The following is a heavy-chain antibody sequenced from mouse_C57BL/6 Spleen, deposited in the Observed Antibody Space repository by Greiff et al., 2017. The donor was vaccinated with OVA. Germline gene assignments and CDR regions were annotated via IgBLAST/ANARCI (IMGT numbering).Heavy chain of an antibody. CDR1: GYTFTDYN. D-gene: IGHD2-4*01. Sequence: VQLKESGPELVKPGASVKIPCKASGYTFTDYNMDWVKQSHGKSLEWIGDINPNNGGTIYNQKFKGKATLTVDKSSSTAYMELRSLTSEDTAVYYCARGTYYDYGDAMDDWGQGTSVTVSS. CDR2: INPNNGGT. CDR3: ARGTYYDYGDAMDD. J-gene: IGHJ4*01. V-gene: IGHV1-18*01.